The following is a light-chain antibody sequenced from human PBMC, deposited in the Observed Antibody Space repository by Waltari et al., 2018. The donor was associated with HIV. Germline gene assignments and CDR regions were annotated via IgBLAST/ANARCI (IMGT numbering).Light chain of an antibody. J-gene: IGKJ3*01. CDR1: RSVLSSSNNENF. CDR2: GAS. Sequence: DIVLTQSPETLSVSLGERAAVHCKSKRSVLSSSNNENFFCWYQHRPGQPPRLLFSGASIRASGVPARFSASGSETDFTLTIDDLQPDDLAVYFCQQYYSTPTFG. CDR3: QQYYSTPT. V-gene: IGKV4-1*01.